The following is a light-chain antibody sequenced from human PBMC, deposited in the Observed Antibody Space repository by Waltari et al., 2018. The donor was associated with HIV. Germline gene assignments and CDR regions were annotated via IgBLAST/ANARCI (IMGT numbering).Light chain of an antibody. CDR2: KDS. CDR1: ALPKPY. Sequence: SYELTHPPSVSVSPGQPARITCSGDALPKPYAYWYQQKAGQAPILVIYKDSERPSGIPERFSGSSSGTTVTLTISGVQAIDEADYYCQSADSSGTYVVFGGGTKLTVL. V-gene: IGLV3-25*03. J-gene: IGLJ2*01. CDR3: QSADSSGTYVV.